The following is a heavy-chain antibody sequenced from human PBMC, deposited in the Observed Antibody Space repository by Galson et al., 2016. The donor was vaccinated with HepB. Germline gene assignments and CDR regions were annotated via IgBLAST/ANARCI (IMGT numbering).Heavy chain of an antibody. J-gene: IGHJ5*02. CDR1: GLTFSDFY. CDR3: ARVDYGSGWREGWFDP. CDR2: ISSSSSHT. Sequence: SLRLSCAASGLTFSDFYMSWIRQAPGTGLEWVSCISSSSSHTNYAASVKGRFTISRDNANNSLYLQMNSLRVEDTAVYYCARVDYGSGWREGWFDPWGQGTLVTVSS. V-gene: IGHV3-11*06. D-gene: IGHD6-19*01.